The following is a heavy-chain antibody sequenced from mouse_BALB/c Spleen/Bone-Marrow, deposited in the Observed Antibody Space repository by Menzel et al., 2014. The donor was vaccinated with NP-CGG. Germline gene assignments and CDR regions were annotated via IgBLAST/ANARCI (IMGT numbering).Heavy chain of an antibody. D-gene: IGHD2-3*01. J-gene: IGHJ2*01. CDR2: INPSTGYT. CDR3: ARFYDGYYLPRDY. Sequence: VQLQQSGAELAKPGASVKMFCKASGYTFTDYWMHWVKQRPGQGMEWLGYINPSTGYTEYNQKFKDKATLTADKSSSTAYMQLNSLTSEDSVVYYCARFYDGYYLPRDYWGQGPTRTVTS. V-gene: IGHV1-7*01. CDR1: GYTFTDYW.